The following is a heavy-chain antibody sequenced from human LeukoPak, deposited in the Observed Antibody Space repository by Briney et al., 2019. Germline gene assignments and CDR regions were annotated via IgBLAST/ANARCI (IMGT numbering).Heavy chain of an antibody. Sequence: SETLSLTCTVSGGSISSGDYYWSWLRQPPGKGLEWIGYIYYSGSTYYNPSLKSRVTISVDTSKNQFSLKLSSVTAADTAVYYCASYGDYDAFDIWGQGTMVTVSS. CDR1: GGSISSGDYY. CDR3: ASYGDYDAFDI. J-gene: IGHJ3*02. V-gene: IGHV4-30-4*01. D-gene: IGHD4-17*01. CDR2: IYYSGST.